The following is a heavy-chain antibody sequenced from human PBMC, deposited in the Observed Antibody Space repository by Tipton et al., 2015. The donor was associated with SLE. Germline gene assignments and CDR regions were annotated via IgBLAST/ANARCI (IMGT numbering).Heavy chain of an antibody. D-gene: IGHD6-13*01. CDR2: IHYSGRT. CDR3: ARGYVAAAQMYYYYGMDV. Sequence: TLSLTCTVSTGSMSSYYWTWIRQPPGKGLEWIGYIHYSGRTSHNPSLRSRVTMSLDTSESRFSLKLSSVTSADTAVYYCARGYVAAAQMYYYYGMDVWGQGTTVTVSS. J-gene: IGHJ6*02. V-gene: IGHV4-59*01. CDR1: TGSMSSYY.